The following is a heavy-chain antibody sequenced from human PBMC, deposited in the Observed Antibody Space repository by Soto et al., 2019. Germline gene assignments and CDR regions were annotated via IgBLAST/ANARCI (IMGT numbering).Heavy chain of an antibody. V-gene: IGHV1-18*01. CDR1: GYTFTSYG. D-gene: IGHD1-1*01. CDR3: ERGRYGDY. Sequence: QVHLVQSGAEVKKPGASVKVSCKGSGYTFTSYGITWVRQAPGQGLEWMGWISAHNGNTDYAQRLQGRVTVTRDTATRTAYMELRSLRSDDTAVYYCERGRYGDYWGQGALVTVSS. CDR2: ISAHNGNT. J-gene: IGHJ4*02.